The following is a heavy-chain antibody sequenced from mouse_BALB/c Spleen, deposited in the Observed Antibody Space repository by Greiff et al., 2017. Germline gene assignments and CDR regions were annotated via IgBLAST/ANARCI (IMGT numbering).Heavy chain of an antibody. J-gene: IGHJ4*01. CDR3: ARGYDYAMDY. V-gene: IGHV1-67*01. D-gene: IGHD2-14*01. CDR1: GYTFTDYA. CDR2: ISIYYDNT. Sequence: QVQLQQSGPELVRPGESVKISCKGSGYTFTDYAMHWVKQSHAKSLEWIGVISIYYDNTNYNQKFKGKATMTVDKSSSTAYMELARLTSEDSAIYYCARGYDYAMDYWGQGTSVTVSS.